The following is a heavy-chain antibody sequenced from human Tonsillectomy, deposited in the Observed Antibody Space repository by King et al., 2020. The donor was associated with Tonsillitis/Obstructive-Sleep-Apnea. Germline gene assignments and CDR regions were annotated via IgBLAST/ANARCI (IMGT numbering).Heavy chain of an antibody. V-gene: IGHV4-34*01. Sequence: VQLQQWGAGLLKPSETLSLTCAVYGGSFSGYYWSWIRQPPGKGREWIGEINHSGSTNYNPSLKSRVTISVDKSKNQFSLKLSSVTAADTAVYDCAGVKGITIFGVVIMPRGYY. CDR1: GGSFSGYY. CDR3: AGVKGITIFGVVIMPRGYY. CDR2: INHSGST. J-gene: IGHJ6*01. D-gene: IGHD3-3*01.